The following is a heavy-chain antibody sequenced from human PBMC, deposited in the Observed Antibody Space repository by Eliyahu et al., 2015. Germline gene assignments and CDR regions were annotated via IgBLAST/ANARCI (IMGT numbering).Heavy chain of an antibody. Sequence: QVHLQQWGAGLLKPSEXLSLTCGVYGGSFSGYXWSWXRQPPGKGLEWIGEINHSGSTNYNPSLKSRVTISVDTSKNQFSLKLNSVTAADTALYYCARAGVVVVTAIPVGLDVWGRGTTVTVSS. CDR3: ARAGVVVVTAIPVGLDV. J-gene: IGHJ6*02. CDR2: INHSGST. D-gene: IGHD2-21*02. V-gene: IGHV4-34*01. CDR1: GGSFSGYX.